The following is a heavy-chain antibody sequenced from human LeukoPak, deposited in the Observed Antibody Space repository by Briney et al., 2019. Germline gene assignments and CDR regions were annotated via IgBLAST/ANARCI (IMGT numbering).Heavy chain of an antibody. Sequence: ASVKVSCKASGYTFTSYGISWVRQAPGQGLEWMGWISAYNGNTNYAQKLQGRVTMTTDTSTSTAYMELRSLRSDDTAVYYCARDLWAVRGVIDWFDPWGQGTLVTVSS. CDR1: GYTFTSYG. V-gene: IGHV1-18*01. D-gene: IGHD3-10*01. CDR2: ISAYNGNT. CDR3: ARDLWAVRGVIDWFDP. J-gene: IGHJ5*02.